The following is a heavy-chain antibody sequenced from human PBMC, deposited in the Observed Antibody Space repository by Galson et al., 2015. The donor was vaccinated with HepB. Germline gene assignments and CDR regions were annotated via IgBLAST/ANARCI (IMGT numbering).Heavy chain of an antibody. CDR3: ARPPLNYYDSSGYYGYFDY. CDR1: GFTFSNYG. J-gene: IGHJ4*02. Sequence: SLRLSCAASGFTFSNYGMHWVRRAPGKGLEWVAVISYDGSNKYYADSVKGRFTISRDNSKNTLYLQMNSLRAEDTAVYYCARPPLNYYDSSGYYGYFDYWGQGTLVTVSS. CDR2: ISYDGSNK. D-gene: IGHD3-22*01. V-gene: IGHV3-30*03.